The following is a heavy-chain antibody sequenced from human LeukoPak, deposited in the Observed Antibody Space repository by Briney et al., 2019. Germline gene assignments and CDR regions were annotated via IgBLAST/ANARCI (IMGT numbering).Heavy chain of an antibody. CDR2: ISSSSTTI. CDR3: ARAVGHGSGSPRMDV. Sequence: GGSLRLSCAASGFTFSTYSMNWVRQAPGKGLEWVSYISSSSTTIYYADSVKGRFTISRDNAKNSLYLQMNSLRADDTAVYYCARAVGHGSGSPRMDVWGNGTTVTVSS. D-gene: IGHD3-10*01. CDR1: GFTFSTYS. V-gene: IGHV3-48*01. J-gene: IGHJ6*04.